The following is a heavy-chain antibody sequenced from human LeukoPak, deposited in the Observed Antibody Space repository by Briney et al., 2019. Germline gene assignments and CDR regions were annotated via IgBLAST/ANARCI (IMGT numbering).Heavy chain of an antibody. CDR3: ARDMYSMSSARGAY. V-gene: IGHV3-74*01. D-gene: IGHD3-10*01. Sequence: PGGSLRLSCPASGFTFSDYWMHWVRQAPGKGLVWVARINGDGSSTTYVESVRGRFTIPRDNAKKTLYLQMNSLRAEDAAVYYCARDMYSMSSARGAYWGQGTLVTVSS. CDR2: INGDGSST. J-gene: IGHJ4*02. CDR1: GFTFSDYW.